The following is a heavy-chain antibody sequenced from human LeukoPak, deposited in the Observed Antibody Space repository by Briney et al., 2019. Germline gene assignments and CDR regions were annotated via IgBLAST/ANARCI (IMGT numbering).Heavy chain of an antibody. CDR2: MHSSGST. D-gene: IGHD3-10*01. J-gene: IGHJ4*02. V-gene: IGHV4-4*07. CDR3: AREAVHYGSGSHDY. CDR1: GVSISSYY. Sequence: SETLSPTCTVSGVSISSYYWSWIRQPAGKGLEWIGRMHSSGSTNYNPSIKSRVTMSLDTSKNQFSLKVDSVTAADTAMYYCAREAVHYGSGSHDYWGQGTLVAVSS.